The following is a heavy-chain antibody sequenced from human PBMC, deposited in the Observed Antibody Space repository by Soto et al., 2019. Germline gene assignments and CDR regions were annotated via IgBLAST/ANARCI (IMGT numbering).Heavy chain of an antibody. Sequence: PGGSLRLSCAASGFTFSSYAMSWVRQAPGKGLEWVSAISGSGGSTYYADSVKGRFTISRDNSKNTLYLQMNSLRAEDTAVYYCAKDREDIVVVPAALGDAFDIWGQGTMVTVSS. CDR1: GFTFSSYA. J-gene: IGHJ3*02. D-gene: IGHD2-2*01. V-gene: IGHV3-23*01. CDR2: ISGSGGST. CDR3: AKDREDIVVVPAALGDAFDI.